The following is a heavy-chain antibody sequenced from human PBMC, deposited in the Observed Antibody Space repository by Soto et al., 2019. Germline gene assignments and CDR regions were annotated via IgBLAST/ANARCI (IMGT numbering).Heavy chain of an antibody. CDR1: GVSFSGYY. CDR2: INHSGST. V-gene: IGHV4-34*01. J-gene: IGHJ5*02. D-gene: IGHD3-10*01. CDR3: ARRYHGSGRRDDWFDP. Sequence: QVQLQQWGAGLLKPSETLSLTCAVYGVSFSGYYWSWIRQPPGKGLEWIGEINHSGSTNYNPSLKSRVTISVDTSKNQFSLKLSSVAAADTAVYYCARRYHGSGRRDDWFDPWGQGTLVTVSS.